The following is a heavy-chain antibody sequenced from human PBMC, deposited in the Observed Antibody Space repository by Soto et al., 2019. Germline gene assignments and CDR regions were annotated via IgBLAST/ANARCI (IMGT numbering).Heavy chain of an antibody. V-gene: IGHV2-5*02. D-gene: IGHD3-3*01. CDR3: AHRILRTVFGLVTTPALYFDF. CDR1: GFSLTTSGVG. J-gene: IGHJ4*02. Sequence: QITLNESGPTVVKPAEPLTLTCTFSGFSLTTSGVGVGWIRQSPGKAPEWLALIYWDDDKRYSASLKSRLTITKDTSKNLGVLTMASVDLADTATYYCAHRILRTVFGLVTTPALYFDFWGQGTPVVVSS. CDR2: IYWDDDK.